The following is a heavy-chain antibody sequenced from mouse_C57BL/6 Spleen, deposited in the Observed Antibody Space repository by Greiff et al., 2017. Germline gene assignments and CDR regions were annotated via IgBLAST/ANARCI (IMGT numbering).Heavy chain of an antibody. D-gene: IGHD1-1*01. CDR2: IYPGDGDT. Sequence: VKLQESGAELVKPGASVKISCKASGYAFSSYWMNWVKQRPGKGLEWIGQIYPGDGDTNYNGKFKGKATLTADKSSSTAYMQLSSLTSEDSAVYFCARETTVVADYWGQGTTLTVSS. CDR3: ARETTVVADY. CDR1: GYAFSSYW. V-gene: IGHV1-80*01. J-gene: IGHJ2*01.